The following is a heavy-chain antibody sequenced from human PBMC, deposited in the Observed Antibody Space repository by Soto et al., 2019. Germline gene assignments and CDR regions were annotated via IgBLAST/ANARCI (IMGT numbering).Heavy chain of an antibody. J-gene: IGHJ6*02. D-gene: IGHD6-13*01. CDR2: IYYSGST. CDR1: GGSISSSSFY. CDR3: ARVSYSSSWYFVGATGYGMDV. V-gene: IGHV4-39*07. Sequence: SETLSLTCTVSGGSISSSSFYWGWIRQPPGKGLESIAAIYYSGSTYYNPSLKSRVTISVDTSKNQFSLKLSSVTAADTAVYYCARVSYSSSWYFVGATGYGMDVWGQGTTVTVSS.